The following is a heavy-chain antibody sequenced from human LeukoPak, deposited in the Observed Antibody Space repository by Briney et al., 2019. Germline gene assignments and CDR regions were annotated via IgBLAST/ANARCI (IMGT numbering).Heavy chain of an antibody. V-gene: IGHV4-59*01. CDR3: ARAPPYGSGSHFDY. Sequence: SETLSLTCTVSGGSISSYYWSWIRQPPGKGLEWIGYIYYSGSTNYNPSLKSRVTISVDTSKNQFSLKLSSVTAADTAVYYCARAPPYGSGSHFDYWGQGTLVTVSS. CDR1: GGSISSYY. CDR2: IYYSGST. J-gene: IGHJ4*02. D-gene: IGHD3-10*01.